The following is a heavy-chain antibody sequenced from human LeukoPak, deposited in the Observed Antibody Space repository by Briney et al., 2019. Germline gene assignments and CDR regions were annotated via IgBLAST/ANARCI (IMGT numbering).Heavy chain of an antibody. CDR1: GFTFSIYW. V-gene: IGHV3-7*05. CDR2: VKQDGSDK. D-gene: IGHD6-19*01. J-gene: IGHJ4*02. CDR3: ARVSEWLVDEYCFDY. Sequence: GGSLRLSCAASGFTFSIYWMTWVRQAPGKGLEWVANVKQDGSDKYYVDSVKGRFTISRDNGKNSLYLQMNSLKAEDTAVYYCARVSEWLVDEYCFDYWGQGTLVTVSS.